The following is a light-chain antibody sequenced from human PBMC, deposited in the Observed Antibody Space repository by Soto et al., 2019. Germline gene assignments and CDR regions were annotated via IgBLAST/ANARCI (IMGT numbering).Light chain of an antibody. CDR3: QHYGPSPIT. CDR2: GAS. J-gene: IGKJ5*01. Sequence: VLTQSPGTLSLSPGERATLSCRASQSISSDLAWYQQKPGQAPRLLISGASTRATGIPDRFSGSGSGTDFPLTINRLEPEDFELYYCQHYGPSPITFGQGTRMEIK. V-gene: IGKV3-20*01. CDR1: QSISSD.